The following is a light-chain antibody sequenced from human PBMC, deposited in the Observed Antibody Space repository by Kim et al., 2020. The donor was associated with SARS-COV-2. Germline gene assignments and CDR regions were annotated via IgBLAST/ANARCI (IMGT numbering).Light chain of an antibody. CDR2: GAS. J-gene: IGKJ1*01. CDR3: QQYNNWWT. V-gene: IGKV3-15*01. CDR1: GIFTPI. Sequence: SLAPGRSATPSGRASGIFTPILAWYQRRPGQAPSLLIDGASSRATSIPARFSSSGSGTEFTLTISSLQSEDFAVYFCQQYNNWWTFGQGTKVDIK.